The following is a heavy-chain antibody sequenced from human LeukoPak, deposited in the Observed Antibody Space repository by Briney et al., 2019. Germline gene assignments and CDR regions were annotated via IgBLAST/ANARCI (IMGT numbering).Heavy chain of an antibody. V-gene: IGHV3-74*01. J-gene: IGHJ4*02. Sequence: GGSLRLSCAASGFIFSSYWMHWVRQAPGKGLVWVSRINSDGSSTSYADSVKGRFTISRDNAKNTLDLQMNSLRAEDTAVYYCARDGILGSHDSWGQGTLVTVSS. D-gene: IGHD2-15*01. CDR1: GFIFSSYW. CDR2: INSDGSST. CDR3: ARDGILGSHDS.